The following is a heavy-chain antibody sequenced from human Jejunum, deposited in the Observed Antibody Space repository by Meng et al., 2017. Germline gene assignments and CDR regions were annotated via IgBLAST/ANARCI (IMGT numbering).Heavy chain of an antibody. D-gene: IGHD6-19*01. V-gene: IGHV4-39*07. CDR1: GASISSSSWY. Sequence: QLLLQGSGPGLVKPSGTLSLTCSVSGASISSSSWYWGWIRQPPGKGLEWIGSIYYSENTYYHPSLKSRVTISVDTSKNQFSLKLSSVTAADTAVYYCARGPWDSSGWPEYFQHWGQGTLVTVSS. CDR3: ARGPWDSSGWPEYFQH. CDR2: IYYSENT. J-gene: IGHJ1*01.